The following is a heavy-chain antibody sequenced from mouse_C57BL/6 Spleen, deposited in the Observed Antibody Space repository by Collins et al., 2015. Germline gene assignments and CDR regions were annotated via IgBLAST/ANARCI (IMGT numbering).Heavy chain of an antibody. CDR2: ILPGSGST. V-gene: IGHV1-9*01. CDR1: TFTGYW. Sequence: TFTGYWIEWVKQRPGHGLEWIGEILPGSGSTNYNEKFKGKATFTADTSSNTAYMQLSSLTTEDSAIYYCASLYSNYGGFFAYWGQGTLVTVSA. CDR3: ASLYSNYGGFFAY. D-gene: IGHD2-5*01. J-gene: IGHJ3*01.